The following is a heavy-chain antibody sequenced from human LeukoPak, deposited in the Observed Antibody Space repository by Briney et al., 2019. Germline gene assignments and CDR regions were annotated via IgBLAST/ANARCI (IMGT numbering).Heavy chain of an antibody. CDR3: ARTTMVRGVIMGDFDY. Sequence: GESLKISCKGSGYSFTSYWIGWVRQMPGKGLEWMGIIYPGDSDTRYSPSFQGQVTISADKSINTAYLQWSSLKASDTAMYYCARTTMVRGVIMGDFDYWGQGTLVTVSS. CDR1: GYSFTSYW. D-gene: IGHD3-10*01. J-gene: IGHJ4*02. CDR2: IYPGDSDT. V-gene: IGHV5-51*01.